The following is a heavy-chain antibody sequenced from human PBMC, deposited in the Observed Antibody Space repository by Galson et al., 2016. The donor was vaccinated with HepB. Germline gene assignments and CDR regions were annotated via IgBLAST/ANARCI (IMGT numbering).Heavy chain of an antibody. Sequence: SLRLSCAASGLTFSRFWMPWVRQAPGKGLEWISLISDNGHATYYADPVRGRFSIARDNSKNTLYLQMNSLRADDTAVYYCAKCPPGTRGSLDSWGQGTLVTVSS. V-gene: IGHV3-23*01. D-gene: IGHD1-14*01. CDR1: GLTFSRFW. CDR2: ISDNGHAT. CDR3: AKCPPGTRGSLDS. J-gene: IGHJ4*02.